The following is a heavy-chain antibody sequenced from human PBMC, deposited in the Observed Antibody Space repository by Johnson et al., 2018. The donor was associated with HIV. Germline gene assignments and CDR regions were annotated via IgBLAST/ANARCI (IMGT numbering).Heavy chain of an antibody. CDR2: INWIGGST. CDR1: GFTFADYG. V-gene: IGHV3-20*01. CDR3: ARDRGGAARDAFDI. Sequence: VQLVESGGGVVRPGGSLRLSCAASGFTFADYGMSWVRQAPGKGLEWVSGINWIGGSTGYADSVKGRFTISRDNANNSLYLQMNSLRAEDTALYDCARDRGGAARDAFDIWGQGTMVTVSS. D-gene: IGHD3-10*01. J-gene: IGHJ3*02.